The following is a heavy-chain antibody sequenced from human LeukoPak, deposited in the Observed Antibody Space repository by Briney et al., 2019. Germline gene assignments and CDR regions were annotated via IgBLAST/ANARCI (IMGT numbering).Heavy chain of an antibody. J-gene: IGHJ4*02. CDR2: IYSGGST. CDR3: AREGDGYNPLGFDY. D-gene: IGHD5-12*01. V-gene: IGHV3-66*01. Sequence: GGSLRLSCAAPGFTVSSNYMSWVRQAPGKGLEWVSVIYSGGSTYYADFVKGRFTISRDNSKNTLYLQMNSLRAEDTAVYYCAREGDGYNPLGFDYWGQGTLVTVSS. CDR1: GFTVSSNY.